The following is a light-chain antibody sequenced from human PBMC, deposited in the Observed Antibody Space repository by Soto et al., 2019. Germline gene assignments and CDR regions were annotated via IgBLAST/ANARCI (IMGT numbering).Light chain of an antibody. Sequence: SYELTQLPSVSVSPGQTARITCSGDALPKQYAYWYQQKPGQAPVLVIYKDSERPSGIPERFSGSSSGTTVTLTISGVQAEDEADYYCQSADSSGTYEVFGGGTKVTVL. J-gene: IGLJ2*01. CDR1: ALPKQY. CDR2: KDS. V-gene: IGLV3-25*02. CDR3: QSADSSGTYEV.